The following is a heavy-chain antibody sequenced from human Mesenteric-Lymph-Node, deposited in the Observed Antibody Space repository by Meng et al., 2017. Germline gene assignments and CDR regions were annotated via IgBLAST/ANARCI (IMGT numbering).Heavy chain of an antibody. CDR2: IYYSGST. J-gene: IGHJ5*02. CDR3: ARGQRSYSGSYPEWFDP. Sequence: GQLEESGPGLVKPLQTLSLTCTVSGGSISSGDYYCGWSRKPPGKGLEWIGCIYYSGSTYYNPSLKGRVTISVDTSKNQFSLNLSSVTAADTAVYYCARGQRSYSGSYPEWFDPWGQGTLVTVSS. D-gene: IGHD1-26*01. V-gene: IGHV4-30-4*01. CDR1: GGSISSGDYY.